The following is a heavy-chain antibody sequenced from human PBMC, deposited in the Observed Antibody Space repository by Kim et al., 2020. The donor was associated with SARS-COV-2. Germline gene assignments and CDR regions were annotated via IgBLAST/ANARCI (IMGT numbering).Heavy chain of an antibody. CDR2: ISSSSSTI. J-gene: IGHJ4*02. D-gene: IGHD2-2*03. V-gene: IGHV3-11*01. Sequence: GGSLRLSCAASGFTFSDYYMTWIRQAPGKGLEWVSSISSSSSTIYCADSVKGRFTLSRDNAKNSLYLQMNSLSADDTAVYYCARHHVDNVKAFDYWGQGTLVTVSS. CDR1: GFTFSDYY. CDR3: ARHHVDNVKAFDY.